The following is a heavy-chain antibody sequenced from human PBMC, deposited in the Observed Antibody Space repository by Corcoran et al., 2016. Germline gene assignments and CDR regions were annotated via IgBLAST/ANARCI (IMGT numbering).Heavy chain of an antibody. CDR1: GYTFTSYY. V-gene: IGHV1-46*01. CDR3: AMDMEQQLTPYYYYYGMDV. CDR2: INPGGGST. J-gene: IGHJ6*02. D-gene: IGHD6-13*01. Sequence: QVQLVQSGAEVKKPGASVKVSCKASGYTFTSYYMHWVRQAPGQGLEWMGIINPGGGSTSYAQKFKGRVTMTRDTSTRTVYMELSGLRSADTAVYYCAMDMEQQLTPYYYYYGMDVWGQGTTVTVS.